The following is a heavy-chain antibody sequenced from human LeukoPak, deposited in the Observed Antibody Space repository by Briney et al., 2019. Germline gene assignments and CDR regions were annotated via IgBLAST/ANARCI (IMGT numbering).Heavy chain of an antibody. Sequence: ASVKVSCKTSGYTFSDYFLHWLRQAPGQGLEWMGWINPKSGGTSYAQIFQGRVTMTRDTPISTVYMELSWLKSDDTAAYYCARGPSHGAFDLWGQGTMVTVSS. CDR1: GYTFSDYF. V-gene: IGHV1-2*02. J-gene: IGHJ3*01. CDR3: ARGPSHGAFDL. CDR2: INPKSGGT.